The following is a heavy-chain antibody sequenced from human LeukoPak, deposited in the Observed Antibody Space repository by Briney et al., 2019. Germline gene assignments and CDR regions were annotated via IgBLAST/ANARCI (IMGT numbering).Heavy chain of an antibody. J-gene: IGHJ6*03. CDR2: IYYTESS. CDR3: ARNRGIGIAYFYYMDV. V-gene: IGHV4-59*01. CDR1: GGFIRSYQ. Sequence: SETLSLTYTVSGGFIRSYQWSWIRQPPGKGLEWIGSIYYTESSNYNPSLKSRITISVDTSKNQFSLRLSSVTAADTAVYYCARNRGIGIAYFYYMDVWGKGTTVTVSS. D-gene: IGHD6-13*01.